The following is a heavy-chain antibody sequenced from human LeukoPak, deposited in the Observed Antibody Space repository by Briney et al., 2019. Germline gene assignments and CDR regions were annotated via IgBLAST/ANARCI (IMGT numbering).Heavy chain of an antibody. Sequence: GESLKISGKGSGYRFTEYWIAWVRQMPGKGLEWMGIVYPSNSETRYSPSFQGQVTISADKSISTAYLQWSSLEASDTAMYFCARHRYSGSDTQGFDSWGQGTLVTVSS. CDR3: ARHRYSGSDTQGFDS. J-gene: IGHJ4*02. CDR1: GYRFTEYW. CDR2: VYPSNSET. V-gene: IGHV5-51*01. D-gene: IGHD5-12*01.